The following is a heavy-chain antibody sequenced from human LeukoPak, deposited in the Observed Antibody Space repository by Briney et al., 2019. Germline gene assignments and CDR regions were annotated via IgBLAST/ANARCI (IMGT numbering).Heavy chain of an antibody. Sequence: GGSLRLSCAASGFTFSSYAMSWVRQAPGKGLEWVSAISGSGGSTYYADSVKGRFTISRDNSKNTLYLQMNGLRAEDTAVYYCAKDPTSFSTYFDYWGQGTLVTVSS. CDR3: AKDPTSFSTYFDY. CDR1: GFTFSSYA. V-gene: IGHV3-23*01. CDR2: ISGSGGST. D-gene: IGHD3-3*02. J-gene: IGHJ4*02.